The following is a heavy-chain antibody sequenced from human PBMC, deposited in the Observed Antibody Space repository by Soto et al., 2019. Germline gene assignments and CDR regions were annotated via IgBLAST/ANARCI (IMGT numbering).Heavy chain of an antibody. CDR3: ARDSLANYDILTGLGAFDI. CDR1: GYTFTSYG. J-gene: IGHJ3*02. CDR2: INPNSGGT. Sequence: ASVKVSCKASGYTFTSYGISWVRQAPGQGLEWMGWINPNSGGTNYAQKFQGWVTMTRDTSISTAYMELSRLRSDDTAVYYCARDSLANYDILTGLGAFDIWGQGTMVTVSS. V-gene: IGHV1-2*04. D-gene: IGHD3-9*01.